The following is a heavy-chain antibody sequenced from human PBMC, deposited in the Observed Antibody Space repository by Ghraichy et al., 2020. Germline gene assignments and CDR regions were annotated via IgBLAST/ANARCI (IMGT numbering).Heavy chain of an antibody. CDR3: AREEERGRLASPMTTVTTDHY. D-gene: IGHD4-17*01. J-gene: IGHJ4*02. V-gene: IGHV1-2*02. Sequence: ASVKVSCKASGYTFTGYYMHWVRQAPGQGLEWMGWINPNSGGTNYAQKFQGRVTMTRDTSISTAYMELSRLRSDDTAVYYCAREEERGRLASPMTTVTTDHYWGQGTLVTVSS. CDR2: INPNSGGT. CDR1: GYTFTGYY.